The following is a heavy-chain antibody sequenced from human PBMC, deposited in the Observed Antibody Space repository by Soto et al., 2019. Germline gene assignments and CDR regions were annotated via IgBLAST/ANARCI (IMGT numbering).Heavy chain of an antibody. CDR3: ARRTIGYDTSYFDY. CDR1: GGSISSYY. V-gene: IGHV4-59*08. Sequence: QVQLQESGPGLVKSSETLSLTCTASGGSISSYYWSWIRQPPGKGLEWIGYIYYSGSTNYNPALKSRVTITVDTSKNQSSLKLSSVTAADTAVYYCARRTIGYDTSYFDYWGQGTLVTVSS. CDR2: IYYSGST. D-gene: IGHD5-12*01. J-gene: IGHJ4*02.